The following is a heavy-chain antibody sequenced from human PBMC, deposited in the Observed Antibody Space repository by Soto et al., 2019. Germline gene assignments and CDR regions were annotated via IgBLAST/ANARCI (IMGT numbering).Heavy chain of an antibody. CDR3: ASSHGYSGPYDY. J-gene: IGHJ4*02. CDR2: IIPIFGTA. V-gene: IGHV1-69*01. CDR1: GGTFSSYA. Sequence: QVQLVQSGAEVKKPGSSVKVSCKASGGTFSSYAISWVRQAPGQGLEWMGGIIPIFGTANYAQKFEGRVTITADGSRSPAYMELSSLRSEYTAVYYCASSHGYSGPYDYWGQGTLVTVSS. D-gene: IGHD5-12*01.